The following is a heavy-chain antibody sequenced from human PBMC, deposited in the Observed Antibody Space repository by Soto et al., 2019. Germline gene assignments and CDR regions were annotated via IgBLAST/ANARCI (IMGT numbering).Heavy chain of an antibody. CDR3: ASKSSNYAYFDY. Sequence: QVQLVQSGAEVTKPGSSVKVSCKASGGTFSSYAISWVRQAPGQGLEWMGGIIPIFGTANYAQKFQGRVTITADESTSTAYMELSSLRAEDTAVYYCASKSSNYAYFDYWGQGTLVTVSS. CDR2: IIPIFGTA. J-gene: IGHJ4*02. D-gene: IGHD4-4*01. V-gene: IGHV1-69*01. CDR1: GGTFSSYA.